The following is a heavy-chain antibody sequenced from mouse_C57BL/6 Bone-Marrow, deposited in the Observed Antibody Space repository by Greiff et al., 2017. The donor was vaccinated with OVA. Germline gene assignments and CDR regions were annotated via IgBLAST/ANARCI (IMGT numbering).Heavy chain of an antibody. V-gene: IGHV1-66*01. J-gene: IGHJ3*01. CDR1: GYSFTSYY. Sequence: QVQLQQSGPELVKPGASVKISCKASGYSFTSYYIHWVKQRPGQGLEWIGWIYPGSGNTKYNEKFKGKATLTADTSSSTAYMQLSSLTSEDSAVYYCARDYSNYAAWFAYWGQGTLVTVSA. CDR2: IYPGSGNT. CDR3: ARDYSNYAAWFAY. D-gene: IGHD2-5*01.